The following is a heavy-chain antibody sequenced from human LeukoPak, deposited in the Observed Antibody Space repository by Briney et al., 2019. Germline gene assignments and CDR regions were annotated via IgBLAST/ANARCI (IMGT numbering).Heavy chain of an antibody. J-gene: IGHJ3*02. V-gene: IGHV4-59*01. Sequence: SETLSLTCTVSDGSMSNYYWSWIRQPPGKGLEWIGHIYYSGNTNYNPSLKSRVTISVDTSKNQFSLKLSSVTAADTAVYYCARDRNNWNEHDAFDIWGQGTIVTVSS. CDR1: DGSMSNYY. D-gene: IGHD1-1*01. CDR3: ARDRNNWNEHDAFDI. CDR2: IYYSGNT.